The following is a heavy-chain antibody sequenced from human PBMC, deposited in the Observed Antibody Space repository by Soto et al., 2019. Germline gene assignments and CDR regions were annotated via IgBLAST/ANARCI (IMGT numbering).Heavy chain of an antibody. V-gene: IGHV1-69*02. Sequence: QVQLVQSGAEVKKPGSSVKVSCKASGGTFSSYTISWVRQAPGQGLEWMGRIIPILGIANYAQKFQGRVTITEDKSTSTAYMELSSLRSEDTAVYYCARLAAAGRVDYWGQGTLVTVSS. CDR3: ARLAAAGRVDY. CDR2: IIPILGIA. D-gene: IGHD6-13*01. J-gene: IGHJ4*02. CDR1: GGTFSSYT.